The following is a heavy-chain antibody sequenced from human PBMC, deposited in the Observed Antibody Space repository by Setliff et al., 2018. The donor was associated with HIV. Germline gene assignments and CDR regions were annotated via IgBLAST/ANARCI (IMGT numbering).Heavy chain of an antibody. CDR1: GGSINNGAYF. J-gene: IGHJ4*02. CDR2: IYYSGST. CDR3: ARGGGTIIGANFDY. V-gene: IGHV4-61*03. D-gene: IGHD3-3*01. Sequence: PSETLSLTCSVSGGSINNGAYFWTWIRQRPGKGLEWIGYIYYSGSTKYNPSLKSRVTISVDTSKNHFSLKLSSVTAADTAVYYCARGGGTIIGANFDYWGQGTLVTVSS.